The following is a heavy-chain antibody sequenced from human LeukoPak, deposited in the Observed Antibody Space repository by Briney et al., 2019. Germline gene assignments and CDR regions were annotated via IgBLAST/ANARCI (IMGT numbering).Heavy chain of an antibody. J-gene: IGHJ4*02. D-gene: IGHD6-13*01. CDR3: AGRSWSTGYSFDY. CDR1: GGSIRSSSYY. CDR2: IYYMGST. Sequence: SETLCLTCTVSGGSIRSSSYYWSWIRPPPGKGLEGIGYIYYMGSTSSNPSLKSRVTTSLDTSRNQFSLKLSSVSAADTAAYYWAGRSWSTGYSFDYWGQGTLVTVSS. V-gene: IGHV4-61*01.